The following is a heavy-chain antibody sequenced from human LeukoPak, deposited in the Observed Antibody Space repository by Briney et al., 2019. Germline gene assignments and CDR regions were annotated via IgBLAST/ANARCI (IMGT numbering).Heavy chain of an antibody. J-gene: IGHJ4*02. Sequence: SETLSLTCAVYGGSFSGYYWSWIRQPPGKGLEWIGEINHSGSTNYNPSLKSRVTISVDTSKNQFSLKLSSVTAADTAVYYCARDYGSGGYLRNFDYWSQGTLVTVSS. CDR3: ARDYGSGGYLRNFDY. CDR1: GGSFSGYY. D-gene: IGHD3-10*01. V-gene: IGHV4-34*01. CDR2: INHSGST.